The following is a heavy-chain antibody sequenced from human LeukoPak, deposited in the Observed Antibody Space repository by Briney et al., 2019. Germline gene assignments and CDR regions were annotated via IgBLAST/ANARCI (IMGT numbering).Heavy chain of an antibody. CDR2: ISPYNGNT. V-gene: IGHV1-18*01. CDR1: GYDFTSVG. D-gene: IGHD6-19*01. Sequence: ASVKVSCKASGYDFTSVGITWVRRAPGQGLEWMGWISPYNGNTRYAQKFQGRVAMTTDTSTTTAYMELRGLRFNDTAVYCCARAGSGSGWYFDYWGQGTLVTVSS. CDR3: ARAGSGSGWYFDY. J-gene: IGHJ4*02.